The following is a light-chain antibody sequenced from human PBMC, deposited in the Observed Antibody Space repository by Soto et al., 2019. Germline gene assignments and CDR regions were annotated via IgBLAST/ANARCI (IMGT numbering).Light chain of an antibody. CDR3: AAYTTSSTLV. CDR2: DVS. CDR1: SGDVGAFDY. V-gene: IGLV2-14*03. J-gene: IGLJ3*02. Sequence: QSALTQPASVSGSPGQSITISCAGTSGDVGAFDYVSWYQHHPGKVPKLMIYDVSDRPSGVSTRFSGSKSANMASLTISGLQADDEADYYCAAYTTSSTLVFGGGPKLTVL.